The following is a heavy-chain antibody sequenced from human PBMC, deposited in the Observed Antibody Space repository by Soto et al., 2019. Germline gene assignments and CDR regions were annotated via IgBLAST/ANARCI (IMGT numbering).Heavy chain of an antibody. CDR1: GGSISSGGYY. D-gene: IGHD5-12*01. CDR3: ARDLSGYSGYDLGWFDP. CDR2: IFNSDNT. J-gene: IGHJ5*02. Sequence: SETLSLTCTVSGGSISSGGYYWSWIRQHPGKGLEWIGYIFNSDNTHYNPSLRGRVTISVDTSKNQFSLKLSSVTAADTAVYYCARDLSGYSGYDLGWFDPWGQGTLVTVSS. V-gene: IGHV4-31*03.